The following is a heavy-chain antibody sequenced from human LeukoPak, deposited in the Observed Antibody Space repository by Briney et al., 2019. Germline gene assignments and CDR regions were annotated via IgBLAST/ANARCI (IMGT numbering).Heavy chain of an antibody. J-gene: IGHJ4*02. V-gene: IGHV4-59*08. CDR1: GGSISSYY. D-gene: IGHD1-1*01. Sequence: SETLSLTCTVSGGSISSYYWSWIRQPPGKGLEWIGYIYYSGSTNYNPSLKSRVTISVDTSKNQFSLKLSSVTAADTAVYYWARYNWNDVRFDYWGQGTLVTVSS. CDR3: ARYNWNDVRFDY. CDR2: IYYSGST.